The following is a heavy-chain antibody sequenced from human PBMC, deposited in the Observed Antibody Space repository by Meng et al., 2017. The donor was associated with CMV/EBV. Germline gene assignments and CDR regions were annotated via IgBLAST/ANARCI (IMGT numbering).Heavy chain of an antibody. CDR3: ARGDYSGYDRPGYGMDV. V-gene: IGHV1-46*01. CDR1: GYTFTSYY. CDR2: INPSGDST. J-gene: IGHJ6*02. Sequence: SVTVSCQASGYTFTSYYMHWVRQAPGQGLEWMGIINPSGDSTSYAQKFQGRVTMTRDTSTSTVYMELSSLRSEATAVYYCARGDYSGYDRPGYGMDVWGQGTTVTVSS. D-gene: IGHD5-12*01.